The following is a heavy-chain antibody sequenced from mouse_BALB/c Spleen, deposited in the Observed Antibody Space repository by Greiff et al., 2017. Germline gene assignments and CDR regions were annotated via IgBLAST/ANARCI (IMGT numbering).Heavy chain of an antibody. J-gene: IGHJ4*01. CDR2: IYPGNSDT. D-gene: IGHD2-10*02. V-gene: IGHV1-5*01. CDR1: GYSFTSYW. CDR3: TEYGNYGGAMDY. Sequence: VQLQQSGTVLARPGASVKMSCKASGYSFTSYWMHWVKQRPGQGLEWIGAIYPGNSDTSYNQKFKGKAKLTAVTSASTAYMELSSLTNEDSAVYYCTEYGNYGGAMDYWGQGTSVTVSS.